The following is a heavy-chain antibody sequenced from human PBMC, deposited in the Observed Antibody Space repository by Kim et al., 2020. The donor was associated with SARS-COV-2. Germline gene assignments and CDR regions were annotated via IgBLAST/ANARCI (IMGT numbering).Heavy chain of an antibody. D-gene: IGHD5-18*01. Sequence: SETLSLTCAVYGGSFSGYYWSWIRQPPGKGLEWIGEINHSGSTNYNPSLKSRVTISVDTSKNQFSLKLSSVTAADTAVYYCARGRLGYSYGFFFPFDYWGQGTLVTGSS. CDR1: GGSFSGYY. CDR2: INHSGST. J-gene: IGHJ4*02. CDR3: ARGRLGYSYGFFFPFDY. V-gene: IGHV4-34*01.